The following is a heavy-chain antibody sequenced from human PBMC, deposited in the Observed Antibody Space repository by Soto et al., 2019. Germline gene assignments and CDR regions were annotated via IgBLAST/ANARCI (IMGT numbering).Heavy chain of an antibody. CDR2: IWYDGSNK. V-gene: IGHV3-33*01. J-gene: IGHJ5*02. CDR1: GFTFSSYV. Sequence: GGSLRLSCAASGFTFSSYVMHWVRQAPGKGLEWVAVIWYDGSNKYYADSVKGRFTISRDNSKNTLYLQMNSLRAEDTAVYYCARAQGTSPWFDPWGQGTLVTVSS. D-gene: IGHD2-2*01. CDR3: ARAQGTSPWFDP.